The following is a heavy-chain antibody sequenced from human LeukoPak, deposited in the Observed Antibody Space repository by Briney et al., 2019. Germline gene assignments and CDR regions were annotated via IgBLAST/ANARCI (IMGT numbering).Heavy chain of an antibody. CDR2: IIPIFGTA. CDR3: ARVRYCSSTSCYGDYYYYMDV. CDR1: GGTFSSYA. D-gene: IGHD2-2*01. Sequence: SVKVSCKASGGTFSSYAISWVRQAPGQGLEWMGGIIPIFGTANYAQKFQGRVTITADESTSTAYMELSSLRSEDTAVYYCARVRYCSSTSCYGDYYYYMDVWGKGTTVTVSS. J-gene: IGHJ6*03. V-gene: IGHV1-69*01.